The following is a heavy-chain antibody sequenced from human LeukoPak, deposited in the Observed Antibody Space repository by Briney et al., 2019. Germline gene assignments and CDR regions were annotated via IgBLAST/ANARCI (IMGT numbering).Heavy chain of an antibody. CDR3: ARRIAAAGRSFDY. D-gene: IGHD6-13*01. CDR1: GFTFSSYE. V-gene: IGHV3-48*03. CDR2: ISSSGTTI. J-gene: IGHJ4*02. Sequence: GGSLRLSCAASGFTFSSYEMNWVRQASGKGLEWVSYISSSGTTIYYADSVKGRFTISRDNAKNSLYLQMNSLRAEDTAVYYCARRIAAAGRSFDYWGQGTLVTVSS.